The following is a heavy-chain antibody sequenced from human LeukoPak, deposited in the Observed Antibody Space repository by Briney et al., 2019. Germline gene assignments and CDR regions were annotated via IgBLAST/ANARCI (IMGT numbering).Heavy chain of an antibody. CDR1: GDSVSSNSAA. V-gene: IGHV6-1*01. D-gene: IGHD2-15*01. CDR2: TYYMSKWNT. Sequence: QTLSLTCAISGDSVSSNSAAWNWIRQSPSRGLEWLGRTYYMSKWNTQYAVSVESRIIISPDTSKNQFSLLLNSVTPEDTAVYYCARAAHGSHWFDPWGPGTLVTVSS. J-gene: IGHJ5*02. CDR3: ARAAHGSHWFDP.